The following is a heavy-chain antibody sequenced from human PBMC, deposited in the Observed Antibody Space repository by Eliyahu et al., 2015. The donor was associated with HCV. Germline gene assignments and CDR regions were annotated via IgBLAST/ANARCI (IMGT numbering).Heavy chain of an antibody. D-gene: IGHD3-10*01. CDR3: ARDDAYGSGHDF. Sequence: QVELVESGGGVVQPGRSLRLACEGSGFIFNRTGMHWVRQAPGKGLEWAAVIWYDGSNKYYADSVKGRFTISRDNSKSTLYLQMNNLRVEDTGVYYCARDDAYGSGHDFXGQGALVIVSS. CDR1: GFIFNRTG. V-gene: IGHV3-33*01. J-gene: IGHJ4*02. CDR2: IWYDGSNK.